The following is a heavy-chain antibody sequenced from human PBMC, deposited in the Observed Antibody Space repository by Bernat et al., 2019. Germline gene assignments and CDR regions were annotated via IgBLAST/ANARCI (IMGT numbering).Heavy chain of an antibody. J-gene: IGHJ3*02. CDR2: INSDGSST. V-gene: IGHV3-74*01. CDR3: ARDGPSTYGDDAFDI. CDR1: GFTFSSYW. D-gene: IGHD4-17*01. Sequence: EVQLVESGGGLVQPGGSLRLSCAASGFTFSSYWMQWVRQAPGKGLVWVSRINSDGSSTSYADSVKGRFTISRDNAKNTLYLQMNSLRAEDTVVYYCARDGPSTYGDDAFDIWGQGTMVTVSS.